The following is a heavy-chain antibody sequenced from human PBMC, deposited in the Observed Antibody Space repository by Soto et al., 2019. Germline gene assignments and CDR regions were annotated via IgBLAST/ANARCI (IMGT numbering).Heavy chain of an antibody. D-gene: IGHD3-3*01. Sequence: GGSLRLSCAASGFTFSSYWMSWVRQAPGKGLEWVANIKQDGSEKYYVDSVKGRFTISRDNAKNSLYLQMNSLRAEDTAVYYCARDPGDFWSGWYGAGMDVWGQGTTVTVSS. CDR1: GFTFSSYW. CDR2: IKQDGSEK. J-gene: IGHJ6*02. CDR3: ARDPGDFWSGWYGAGMDV. V-gene: IGHV3-7*05.